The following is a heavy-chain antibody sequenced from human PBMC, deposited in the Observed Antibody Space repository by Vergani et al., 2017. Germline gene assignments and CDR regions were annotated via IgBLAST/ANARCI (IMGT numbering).Heavy chain of an antibody. CDR3: ARERIVVVVAANYYYYYGMDV. J-gene: IGHJ6*02. Sequence: QVQLQESGPGLVKPSQTLSLTCTVSGGSISSGDYYWSWIRQPPGKGLEWIGYIYYSVSTYYNPSLKSRVTISVDTSKNQFSLKLSSVTAADTAVYYCARERIVVVVAANYYYYYGMDVWGQGTTVTVSS. D-gene: IGHD2-15*01. CDR2: IYYSVST. V-gene: IGHV4-30-4*08. CDR1: GGSISSGDYY.